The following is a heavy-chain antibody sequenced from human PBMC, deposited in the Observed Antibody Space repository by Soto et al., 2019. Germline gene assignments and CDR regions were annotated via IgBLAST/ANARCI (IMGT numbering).Heavy chain of an antibody. CDR3: ASQYYYVGMDV. V-gene: IGHV3-11*01. J-gene: IGHJ6*02. CDR2: ISSSGSTI. Sequence: QVQLVESGGGLVKPGGCLRLSCEASGFTFSDYYMSWIRQAPGKWLEWVSYISSSGSTIYYADSVKGRCTTSRDNAKNTLYLQMNSLRAEDTAVHYSASQYYYVGMDVWGQGTTVTLSS. CDR1: GFTFSDYY.